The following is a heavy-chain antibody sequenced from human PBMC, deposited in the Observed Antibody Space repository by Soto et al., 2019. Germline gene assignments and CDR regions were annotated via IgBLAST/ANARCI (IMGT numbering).Heavy chain of an antibody. CDR1: GLTFSSYD. CDR2: ISSTGRST. J-gene: IGHJ3*02. D-gene: IGHD3-22*01. Sequence: PGGSLRLSCAGSGLTFSSYDMSWVRQAPGKGLEWVSQISSTGRSTKYADSVKGRFSISRDNSKNTLYLQMNSLRAEDTAVYYCAKVRVTMIVVVIPYAFDIWGQGTMVTVSS. CDR3: AKVRVTMIVVVIPYAFDI. V-gene: IGHV3-23*01.